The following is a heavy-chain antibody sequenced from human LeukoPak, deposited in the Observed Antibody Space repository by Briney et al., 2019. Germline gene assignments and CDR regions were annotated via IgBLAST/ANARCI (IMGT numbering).Heavy chain of an antibody. V-gene: IGHV4-30-2*01. CDR1: GGSISSGGYY. CDR3: ARDIGRGVLDY. D-gene: IGHD3-10*01. Sequence: SETLSLTCTVSGGSISSGGYYWSWIRQPPGKGLEWIGYIYHSGSTYYNPSLKGRVTISVDRSKNQFSLKLSSVTAADTAVYYCARDIGRGVLDYWGQGTLVTVSS. J-gene: IGHJ4*02. CDR2: IYHSGST.